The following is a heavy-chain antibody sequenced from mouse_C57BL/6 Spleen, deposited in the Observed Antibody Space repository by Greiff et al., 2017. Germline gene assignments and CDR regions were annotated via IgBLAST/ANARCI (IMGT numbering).Heavy chain of an antibody. CDR2: IYPSDSET. Sequence: QVQLQQPGAELVRPGSSVQLSCKASGYTFTSYWMDWVKQRPGQGLAWIGNIYPSDSETHYNQKFKDKATLTVDKSSSTAYMQLSSLTSEDSAVYYCARRSWDYQAFDYWGQGTTLTVSS. D-gene: IGHD5-5*01. J-gene: IGHJ2*01. V-gene: IGHV1-61*01. CDR3: ARRSWDYQAFDY. CDR1: GYTFTSYW.